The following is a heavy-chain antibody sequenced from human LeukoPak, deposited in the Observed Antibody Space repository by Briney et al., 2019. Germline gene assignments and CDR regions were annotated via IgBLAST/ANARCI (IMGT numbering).Heavy chain of an antibody. CDR1: GYTFTSYA. Sequence: ASVKVSCKASGYTFTSYAMHWVRQAPGQRLEWMGWINAGNGNTKYSQKFQGRVTITRDTSASTAYMELSSLRSEDTAVYYCARDYYDNSVLYYFDYWGQGTLVTVSS. CDR2: INAGNGNT. J-gene: IGHJ4*02. D-gene: IGHD3-22*01. V-gene: IGHV1-3*01. CDR3: ARDYYDNSVLYYFDY.